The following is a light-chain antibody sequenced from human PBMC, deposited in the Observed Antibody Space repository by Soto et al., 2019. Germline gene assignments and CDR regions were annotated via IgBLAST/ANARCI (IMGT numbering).Light chain of an antibody. CDR1: QGIGTE. CDR2: GAS. Sequence: AIQMTQSPSSLSASVGDRVTITCRASQGIGTELGWYQLKPGKAPKLLVYGASTLPSGVLPRFSGSGSGTDFTLTISSLQPDDFATYYCLQDFNYPRTFGQGTKVEIK. V-gene: IGKV1-6*02. J-gene: IGKJ1*01. CDR3: LQDFNYPRT.